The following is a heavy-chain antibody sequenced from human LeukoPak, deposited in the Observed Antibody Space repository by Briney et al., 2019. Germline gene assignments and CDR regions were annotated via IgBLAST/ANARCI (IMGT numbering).Heavy chain of an antibody. J-gene: IGHJ6*03. Sequence: GGSLRLSCAASGFTFSSYAMSWVRQAPGKGLEWVSSISGSGGSTYYADSVKGRFTISRDNSKSTLYLQMNSLRAGDTALYYCAKAGYISYYAYYHMDVWGKGTTVTVSS. CDR3: AKAGYISYYAYYHMDV. D-gene: IGHD3-9*01. V-gene: IGHV3-23*01. CDR1: GFTFSSYA. CDR2: ISGSGGST.